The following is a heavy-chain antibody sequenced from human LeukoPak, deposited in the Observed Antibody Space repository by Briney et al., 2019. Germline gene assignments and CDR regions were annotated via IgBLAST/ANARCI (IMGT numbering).Heavy chain of an antibody. CDR2: IYNLRT. CDR1: GGSLSGFY. V-gene: IGHV4-59*01. J-gene: IGHJ3*02. D-gene: IGHD3-3*01. CDR3: AGAYDSGPFHI. Sequence: SQTLSLTCSVSGGSLSGFYWTWIRQPPGKGLEYIGYIYNLRTNYNPSLKSRVTISVDTSKNHFSLRLSSVTAADTAVYYCAGAYDSGPFHIWGQGTMVTVSS.